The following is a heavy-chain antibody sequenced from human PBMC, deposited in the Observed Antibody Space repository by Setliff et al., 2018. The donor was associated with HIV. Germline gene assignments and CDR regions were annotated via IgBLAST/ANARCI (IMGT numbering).Heavy chain of an antibody. V-gene: IGHV3-7*03. CDR2: IKQDGSEK. D-gene: IGHD2-8*02. Sequence: GESLKISCAASGFTFSSYWMTWVRQAPGKGLEWVANIKQDGSEKYYVDSVKGRFTISRDNAKDSLYLQMNSLRAEDTAVYYCARDFGGVYYYYYYYMDVWGKGTTVTVSS. CDR1: GFTFSSYW. CDR3: ARDFGGVYYYYYYYMDV. J-gene: IGHJ6*03.